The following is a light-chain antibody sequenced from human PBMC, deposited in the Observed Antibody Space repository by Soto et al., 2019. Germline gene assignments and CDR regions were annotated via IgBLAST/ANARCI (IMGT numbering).Light chain of an antibody. CDR1: SSNIGGNT. Sequence: QSVLTQPPSASGTPGQTVTVSCSGSSSNIGGNTASWYQQFPGRAPKLIIYRNHQRPPGVPDRFSGSKSGTSASLTISGLQSEDEADYYCAAWDDSRNWVFGGGTQLTVL. V-gene: IGLV1-44*01. J-gene: IGLJ3*02. CDR3: AAWDDSRNWV. CDR2: RNH.